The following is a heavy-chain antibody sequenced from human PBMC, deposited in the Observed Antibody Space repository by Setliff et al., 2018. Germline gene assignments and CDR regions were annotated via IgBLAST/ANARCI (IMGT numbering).Heavy chain of an antibody. CDR2: IYTSGTT. V-gene: IGHV4-61*02. D-gene: IGHD2-21*01. Sequence: PSETLSLTCTVSGASLSSGSHYWSWIRQPAGKGLEWIGRIYTSGTTNYSPSLKSRVSISSDTSKNVISLKLNSVTAADTAVYFCAREYVVISFVRNTHSHYGMDVWGQGTTVTVSS. CDR3: AREYVVISFVRNTHSHYGMDV. CDR1: GASLSSGSHY. J-gene: IGHJ6*02.